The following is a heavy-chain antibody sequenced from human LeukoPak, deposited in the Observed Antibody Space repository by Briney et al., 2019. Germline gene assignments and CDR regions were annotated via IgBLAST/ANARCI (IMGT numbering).Heavy chain of an antibody. D-gene: IGHD3-9*01. J-gene: IGHJ4*02. CDR1: GFTFSSYA. CDR3: AKDQRALRYFDWLSIDY. V-gene: IGHV3-23*01. Sequence: GGSLRLSCAASGFTFSSYAMSWVRQAPGKGLEWVSAISGSGGSTYSADSVKGRFTISRDNSKNTLYLQMNSLRAEDTAVYYCAKDQRALRYFDWLSIDYWGQGTLVTVSS. CDR2: ISGSGGST.